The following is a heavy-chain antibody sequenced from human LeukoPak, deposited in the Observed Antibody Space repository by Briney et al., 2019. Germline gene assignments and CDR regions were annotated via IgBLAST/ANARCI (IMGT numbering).Heavy chain of an antibody. CDR2: ISFDGSNK. D-gene: IGHD3-10*01. CDR3: ARAPSPFGEFDY. V-gene: IGHV3-30-3*01. Sequence: PGGSLRLSCAASGFTFSNRSVHWVRQAPGKGLEWVAFISFDGSNKYYADSVKGRFTISRDNSRDTLYLQMNSLRAEDTAVYYCARAPSPFGEFDYWGQGTLLTVSS. J-gene: IGHJ4*02. CDR1: GFTFSNRS.